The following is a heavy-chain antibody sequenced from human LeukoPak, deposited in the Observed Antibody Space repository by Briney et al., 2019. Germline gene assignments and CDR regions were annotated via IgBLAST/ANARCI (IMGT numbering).Heavy chain of an antibody. CDR3: ARGGGYGDYDGKSFDY. J-gene: IGHJ4*02. Sequence: SQTLSLTCTVSVGSFSSGGYYWSCIPQHPGKGLEWIVYIYYSGSTYYHPSCKSRVTISVDTSKNQFSLKVRSVTAEDPAVYYCARGGGYGDYDGKSFDYWGQGTLVTVSS. CDR1: VGSFSSGGYY. CDR2: IYYSGST. D-gene: IGHD4-17*01. V-gene: IGHV4-31*03.